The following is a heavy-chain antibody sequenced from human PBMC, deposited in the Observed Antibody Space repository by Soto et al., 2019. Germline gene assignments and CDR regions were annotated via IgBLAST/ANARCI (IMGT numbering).Heavy chain of an antibody. CDR3: ARDLRLYSSSWYGP. J-gene: IGHJ5*02. D-gene: IGHD6-13*01. Sequence: PGGSLRLSCAASGFTFSSYSMNWVRQAPGKGLEWVSSISSSSSYIYYADSVKGRFTISRDNAKNSLYLQMNSLRAEDTAVYYCARDLRLYSSSWYGPWGQGTLVTVSS. CDR2: ISSSSSYI. V-gene: IGHV3-21*01. CDR1: GFTFSSYS.